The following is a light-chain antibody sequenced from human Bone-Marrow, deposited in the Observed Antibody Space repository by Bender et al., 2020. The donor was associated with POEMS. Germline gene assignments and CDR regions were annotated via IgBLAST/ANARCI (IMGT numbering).Light chain of an antibody. V-gene: IGLV1-44*01. CDR1: DSNFGGNN. J-gene: IGLJ2*01. CDR2: SNY. Sequence: QSVLTQPPSASGTPGQSVIISCSGTDSNFGGNNVNWYQHLPGTAPRLVVYSNYQRPSGVPARLSGSKSGTSASLAITGLLVEDEAEYYCQSYDSSLSAPVFGGGTKLTVL. CDR3: QSYDSSLSAPV.